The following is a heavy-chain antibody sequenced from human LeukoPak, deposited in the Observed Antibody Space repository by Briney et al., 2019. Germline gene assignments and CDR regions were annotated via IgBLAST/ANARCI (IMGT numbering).Heavy chain of an antibody. CDR1: GYTFTCYY. Sequence: ASVKVSCKASGYTFTCYYMHWVRQAPGQGLEWMGWINPNSGGTNYAQKFQGRVTMTRDTSISTAYMELSRLRSDDTAVYYCARESGSYRHDAFDIWGQGTMVTVSS. D-gene: IGHD1-26*01. CDR3: ARESGSYRHDAFDI. V-gene: IGHV1-2*02. CDR2: INPNSGGT. J-gene: IGHJ3*02.